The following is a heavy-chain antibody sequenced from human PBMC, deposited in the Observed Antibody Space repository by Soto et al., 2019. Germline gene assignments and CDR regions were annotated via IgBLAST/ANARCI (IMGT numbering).Heavy chain of an antibody. V-gene: IGHV3-21*01. CDR1: GFTFSSWT. D-gene: IGHD1-1*01. Sequence: PGGSLRLSCTVSGFTFSSWTMNWVRQAPGKGLEWVSSISTSSTYIYYADSVKGRFTISRGNAKDSLYLNMNNLRADDTAVYYCAKGGTHFDYWGQGTLVTVSS. J-gene: IGHJ4*02. CDR2: ISTSSTYI. CDR3: AKGGTHFDY.